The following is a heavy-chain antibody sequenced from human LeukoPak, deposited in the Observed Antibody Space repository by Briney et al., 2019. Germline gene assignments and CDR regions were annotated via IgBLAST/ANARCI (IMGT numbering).Heavy chain of an antibody. D-gene: IGHD5-18*01. J-gene: IGHJ3*02. CDR3: ATYTAMAHDAFDI. V-gene: IGHV1-24*01. CDR2: FDPEDGET. Sequence: ASVKVSCKVSGYTLTELSMHWVRQAPGKGLEWMGGFDPEDGETIYAQKFQGRVTMTEDTSTDTAYMELSGLRSEDTAVYYCATYTAMAHDAFDIWGQGTMVTVSS. CDR1: GYTLTELS.